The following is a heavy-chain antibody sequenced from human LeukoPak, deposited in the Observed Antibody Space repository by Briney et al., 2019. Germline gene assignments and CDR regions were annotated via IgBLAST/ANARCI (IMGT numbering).Heavy chain of an antibody. J-gene: IGHJ4*02. CDR1: GGSISRYY. D-gene: IGHD6-19*01. Sequence: SETLSLTCTVSGGSISRYYWSWIRQPPGKGLEWIGYIYYSGSTNYTPSLESRVTISVDTSKSQFSLKLSSVTAADTAVYYCASGSSGGNPYYFDYWGQGTLVTVSS. V-gene: IGHV4-59*01. CDR3: ASGSSGGNPYYFDY. CDR2: IYYSGST.